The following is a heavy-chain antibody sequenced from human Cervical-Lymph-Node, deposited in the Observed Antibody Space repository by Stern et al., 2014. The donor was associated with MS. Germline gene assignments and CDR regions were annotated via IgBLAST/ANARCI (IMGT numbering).Heavy chain of an antibody. Sequence: QVQLVQSGAEVKKPGSSVKVSCKASGGTFSSYAISWVRQAPGQGLEWMGGIIPIFGTANYAQKFQGRVTITADGTTSTAYMELSSLRSEDTAVYYCARVQDIVATITSPEDYGMDVWGQGTTVTVSS. D-gene: IGHD5-12*01. CDR3: ARVQDIVATITSPEDYGMDV. V-gene: IGHV1-69*01. J-gene: IGHJ6*02. CDR1: GGTFSSYA. CDR2: IIPIFGTA.